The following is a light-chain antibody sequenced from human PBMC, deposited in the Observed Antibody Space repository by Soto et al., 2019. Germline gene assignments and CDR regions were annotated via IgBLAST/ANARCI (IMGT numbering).Light chain of an antibody. J-gene: IGLJ3*02. CDR3: QSYDNSLSGSWV. Sequence: QSVLTQPPSVSGAPGQGVTISCTGSRSNIGAGYDVHWYQQFPGAAPKLLIYANDERPSGVVDRFSGSKSGTSASLAIAGLQAEDEADYYCQSYDNSLSGSWVFGGGTKLTVL. CDR1: RSNIGAGYD. CDR2: AND. V-gene: IGLV1-40*01.